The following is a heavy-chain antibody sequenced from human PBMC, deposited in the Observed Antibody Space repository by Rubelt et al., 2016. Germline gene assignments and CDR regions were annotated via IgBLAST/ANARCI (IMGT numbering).Heavy chain of an antibody. J-gene: IGHJ4*02. Sequence: QESGPGLVKPSETLSLTCTVSGGSISSSSYYWGWIRQLPRKGLEWLALIYWDDDKRYSPSLKSRLTITKDTSKNQVVLTMTNMDPVDTATYYCAHFNWGSCFDYWGQGTLVTVSS. CDR1: GGSISSSSYY. CDR2: IYWDDDK. V-gene: IGHV2-5*02. D-gene: IGHD7-27*01. CDR3: AHFNWGSCFDY.